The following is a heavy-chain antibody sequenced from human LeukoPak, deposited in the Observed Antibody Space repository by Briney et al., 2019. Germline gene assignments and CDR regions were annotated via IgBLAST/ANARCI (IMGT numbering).Heavy chain of an antibody. CDR1: GFTFSSYW. D-gene: IGHD1-1*01. CDR2: ITSKTSGGTT. Sequence: GGSLRLSCAASGFTFSSYWMNWVRQAPGKGLEWVGRITSKTSGGTTDYAAPVKDRFTISRDDSKNTLYLQMNSLKTEDTAVYYCATSLTTPGGFDYWGQGTPVTVSS. CDR3: ATSLTTPGGFDY. V-gene: IGHV3-15*01. J-gene: IGHJ4*02.